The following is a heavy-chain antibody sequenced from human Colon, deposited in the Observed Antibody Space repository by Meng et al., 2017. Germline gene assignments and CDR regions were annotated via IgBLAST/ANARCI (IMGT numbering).Heavy chain of an antibody. V-gene: IGHV3-21*01. D-gene: IGHD4-17*01. Sequence: EGHVVGSGGGLVKPGGSLRLSCGASGFIFSSYTMKWVRQAPGKGLEWLSSISSSSSDIYYADSVEGRFTVSRDNAKNSLFLEMSSLSPEDTAMYYCARGYGDFIDFWGQGTLVTVSS. CDR1: GFIFSSYT. J-gene: IGHJ4*02. CDR3: ARGYGDFIDF. CDR2: ISSSSSDI.